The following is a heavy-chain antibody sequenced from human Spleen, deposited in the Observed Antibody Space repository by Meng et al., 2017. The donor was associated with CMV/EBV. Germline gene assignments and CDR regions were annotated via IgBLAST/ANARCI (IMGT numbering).Heavy chain of an antibody. V-gene: IGHV3-7*01. CDR3: ARGTLRSLYDPFDH. CDR2: IKPDASEQ. J-gene: IGHJ4*02. CDR1: GFSFSDYY. Sequence: GESLKISCGTSGFSFSDYYMSWVRQAPGKGLEWVATIKPDASEQHYVDSVRGRFTISRDNSKNSVHLQLGSLRGEDTALYFCARGTLRSLYDPFDHWGRGTLVTVSS. D-gene: IGHD3-3*01.